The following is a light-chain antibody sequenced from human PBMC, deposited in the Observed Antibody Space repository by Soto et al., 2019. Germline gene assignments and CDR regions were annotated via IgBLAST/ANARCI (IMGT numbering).Light chain of an antibody. CDR1: QGINNY. J-gene: IGKJ4*01. CDR2: AAS. CDR3: QKYNSAPLT. Sequence: DIQMTNSPSSLSASLGDRVTTTCRSSQGINNYLVWYQQKPGKVPKLLIYAASTLQSGVPSRFSGSGSGTDFTLTISSLQPEDVATYYCQKYNSAPLTFGGGTKVDIK. V-gene: IGKV1-27*01.